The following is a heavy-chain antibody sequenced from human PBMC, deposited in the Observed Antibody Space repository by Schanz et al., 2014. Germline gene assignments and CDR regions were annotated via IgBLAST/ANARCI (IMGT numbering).Heavy chain of an antibody. CDR1: GFTFNSYA. Sequence: EQLVESGGGLVKPGGSLRLSCAASGFTFNSYAMTWVRQAPGKGLEWVSSISHSGGSKYYADSVKGRFTISRENAKNSLYLQMNSLRAGDTAVYYCARVPYGSGSYWDYWGQGTLVTVSS. V-gene: IGHV3-23*04. J-gene: IGHJ4*02. CDR2: ISHSGGSK. D-gene: IGHD3-10*01. CDR3: ARVPYGSGSYWDY.